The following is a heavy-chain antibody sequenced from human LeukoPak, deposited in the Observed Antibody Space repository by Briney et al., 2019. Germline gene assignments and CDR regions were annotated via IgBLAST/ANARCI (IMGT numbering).Heavy chain of an antibody. J-gene: IGHJ6*03. CDR2: IYSGGNT. CDR3: ARDPGIAAAGTILFYYYYYMDV. Sequence: GGSLRLSCAASGLTVSSNCMSWVRQAPGKGLEWVSFIYSGGNTYYADSVKGRFTISRDNAKNSLYLQMNSLRAEDTAVYYCARDPGIAAAGTILFYYYYYMDVWGKGTTVTISS. CDR1: GLTVSSNC. D-gene: IGHD6-13*01. V-gene: IGHV3-53*01.